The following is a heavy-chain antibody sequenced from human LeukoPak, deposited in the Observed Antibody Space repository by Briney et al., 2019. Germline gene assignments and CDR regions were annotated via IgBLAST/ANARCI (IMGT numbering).Heavy chain of an antibody. CDR2: ISCSGTST. D-gene: IGHD6-13*01. V-gene: IGHV3-23*01. Sequence: PGGSLRLSCAPSGFTFRSYGMHWVRQAPEKGLEWVSGISCSGTSTRYADSVKGRFTIFRDNSKNTLFLQMNSLRAEDSATYYCAKDLDAGSSWYDFDYWGQGTLVTVSS. CDR3: AKDLDAGSSWYDFDY. J-gene: IGHJ4*02. CDR1: GFTFRSYG.